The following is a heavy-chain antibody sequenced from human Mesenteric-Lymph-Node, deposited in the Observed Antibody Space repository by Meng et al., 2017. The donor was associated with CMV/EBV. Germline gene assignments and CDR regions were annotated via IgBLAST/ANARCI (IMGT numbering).Heavy chain of an antibody. CDR2: IYSGGST. CDR3: ARVDY. V-gene: IGHV3-53*01. CDR1: GFTVSSNY. J-gene: IGHJ4*02. Sequence: GESLKISCAASGFTVSSNYMSWVRQAPGKGLEWVSVIYSGGSTYYADSVKGRFTISRDNSKNTVFLQMNSLRVEDTAVYYCARVDYWGQGTLVTVSS.